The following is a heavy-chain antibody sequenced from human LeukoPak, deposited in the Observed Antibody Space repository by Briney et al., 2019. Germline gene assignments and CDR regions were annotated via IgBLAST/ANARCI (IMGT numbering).Heavy chain of an antibody. J-gene: IGHJ4*02. Sequence: SETLSLTCAVYGGSFSGYYWSWIRQPPGKGLEWIGEINHSGSTNYNPSLKSRVTISVDTSKNQFSLKLSSVTAADTAVYYCARGRYSLDYWGQGTLVTVSS. D-gene: IGHD1-14*01. CDR2: INHSGST. CDR1: GGSFSGYY. V-gene: IGHV4-34*01. CDR3: ARGRYSLDY.